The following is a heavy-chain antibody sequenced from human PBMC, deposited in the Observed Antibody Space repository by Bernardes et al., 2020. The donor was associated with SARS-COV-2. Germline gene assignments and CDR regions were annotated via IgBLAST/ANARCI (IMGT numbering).Heavy chain of an antibody. CDR2: TYYRSKWYN. CDR1: GDSVSSNSAA. CDR3: ARDLFRWNYQNYYYGMDV. J-gene: IGHJ6*02. V-gene: IGHV6-1*01. D-gene: IGHD1-7*01. Sequence: SQTLSLTCAISGDSVSSNSAAWNWIRQSPSRGLEWLGRTYYRSKWYNDYAVSVKSRITINPDTSKNQFSLQLNSVTPEDTAVYYCARDLFRWNYQNYYYGMDVWGQGTTVTVSS.